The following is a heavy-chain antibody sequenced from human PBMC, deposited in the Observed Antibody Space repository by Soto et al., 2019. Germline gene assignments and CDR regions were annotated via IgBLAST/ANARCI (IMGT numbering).Heavy chain of an antibody. Sequence: QVQLVESGGGVVQPGRSLRLSCVGSGFTFSTYGLHWVRQAPGKGLEWVAFISQSSGEVYYADSVKGRFTISRDNSKNSLSLQMTSLRTEDAAVYCCARDGFLYSRVVYYDYWGQGALVTVSS. CDR3: ARDGFLYSRVVYYDY. J-gene: IGHJ4*02. D-gene: IGHD1-26*01. V-gene: IGHV3-30-3*01. CDR2: ISQSSGEV. CDR1: GFTFSTYG.